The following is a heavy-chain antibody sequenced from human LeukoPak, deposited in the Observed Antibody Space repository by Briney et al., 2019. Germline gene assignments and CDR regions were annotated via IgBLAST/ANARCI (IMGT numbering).Heavy chain of an antibody. Sequence: SETLSVTCAVYGGSFSGYYWSWIRQPPGKGLEWIGEINHSGSTNYNPSLKSRVTISVDTSKNQFSLKLSSVTAADTAVYYCARGTGPITGTTANGGNWFDPWGQGTLVTVSS. CDR3: ARGTGPITGTTANGGNWFDP. J-gene: IGHJ5*02. CDR2: INHSGST. D-gene: IGHD1-20*01. CDR1: GGSFSGYY. V-gene: IGHV4-34*01.